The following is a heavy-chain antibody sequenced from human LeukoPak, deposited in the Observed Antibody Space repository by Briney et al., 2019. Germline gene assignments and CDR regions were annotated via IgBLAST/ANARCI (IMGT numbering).Heavy chain of an antibody. V-gene: IGHV4-31*03. D-gene: IGHD3-10*01. CDR1: GGSISSGGYY. CDR2: IYYSGST. CDR3: AVEGSGSSFDY. Sequence: PSQTLSLTCTVSGGSISSGGYYWSWIRQHPGKGLEWIGYIYYSGSTYYNPSLKSRVTISVDMSKNQFSLKLSSVTAADTAVYYCAVEGSGSSFDYWGQGTLVTVSS. J-gene: IGHJ4*02.